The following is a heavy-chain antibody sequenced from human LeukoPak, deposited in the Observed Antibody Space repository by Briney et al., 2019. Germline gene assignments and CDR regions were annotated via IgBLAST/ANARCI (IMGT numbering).Heavy chain of an antibody. J-gene: IGHJ4*02. V-gene: IGHV3-30*03. CDR3: ARDPETGELDY. CDR1: GFSFSRYG. D-gene: IGHD7-27*01. Sequence: AGGSLRLSCAASGFSFSRYGIHWIRQAPGKGLEWVAVISNDGSNEYYADSVKGRFTISRDNSKNSLYLQMNSLRAEDTAVYYCARDPETGELDYWGQGTLVTVSS. CDR2: ISNDGSNE.